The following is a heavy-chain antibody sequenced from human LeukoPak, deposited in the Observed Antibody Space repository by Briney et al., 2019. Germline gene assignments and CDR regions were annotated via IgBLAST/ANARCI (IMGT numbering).Heavy chain of an antibody. CDR2: ISGSGGTT. J-gene: IGHJ4*02. Sequence: GGSLRLSCAASGFTFSSYAMNWVRQAPGKGLEWVSSISGSGGTTYTADSVKGRFTISRDNSKNTLYLQMNSLRAGDTAVYYCAKGDLGFGNYYFDYWGQGTLVTVSS. CDR1: GFTFSSYA. CDR3: AKGDLGFGNYYFDY. V-gene: IGHV3-23*01. D-gene: IGHD1-1*01.